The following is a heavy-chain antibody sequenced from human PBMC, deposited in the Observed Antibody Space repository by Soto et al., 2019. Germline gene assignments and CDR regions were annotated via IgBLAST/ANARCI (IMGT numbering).Heavy chain of an antibody. Sequence: QPGGSLRLSCAASGSTFSSYSMNWVRQAPGKGLEWVSYISSSSSTIYYADSVKGRFTISRDNAKNSLYLQMNSLRDEDTAVYYCAREGVAVAVGYYYYGMDVWGQGTTVTVSS. CDR3: AREGVAVAVGYYYYGMDV. CDR1: GSTFSSYS. J-gene: IGHJ6*02. CDR2: ISSSSSTI. D-gene: IGHD6-19*01. V-gene: IGHV3-48*02.